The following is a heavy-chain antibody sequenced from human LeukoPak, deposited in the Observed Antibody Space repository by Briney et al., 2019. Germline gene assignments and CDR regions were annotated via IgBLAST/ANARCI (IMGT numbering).Heavy chain of an antibody. CDR2: MNPNSGNT. Sequence: ASVTVSCKDSGYTFTRDDINRLRQAPGQGLEWMGWMNPNSGNTGYAQNFQGRVTMTRNTSITTAYMELNSLTSDRTCVNDCAKDRGSYQPIDPWGQGTLVTVSS. V-gene: IGHV1-8*01. CDR1: GYTFTRDD. CDR3: AKDRGSYQPIDP. J-gene: IGHJ5*02. D-gene: IGHD1-26*01.